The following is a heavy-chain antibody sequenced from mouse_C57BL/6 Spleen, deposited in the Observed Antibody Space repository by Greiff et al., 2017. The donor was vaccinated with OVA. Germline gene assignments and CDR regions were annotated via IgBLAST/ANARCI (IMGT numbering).Heavy chain of an antibody. CDR2: IAPETGGT. CDR3: TYYDYGGWFAY. CDR1: GYTFTDYE. Sequence: QVQLQQSGAELVRPGASVTLSCKASGYTFTDYEMHWVKQTPVHGLEWIGAIAPETGGTAYNQKFKGKAILTADKSSSTAYMKLRSLTSEASAVYYCTYYDYGGWFAYWGQGTLVTVSA. V-gene: IGHV1-15*01. J-gene: IGHJ3*01. D-gene: IGHD2-4*01.